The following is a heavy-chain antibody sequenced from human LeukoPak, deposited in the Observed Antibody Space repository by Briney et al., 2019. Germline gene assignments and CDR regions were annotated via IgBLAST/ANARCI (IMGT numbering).Heavy chain of an antibody. D-gene: IGHD2/OR15-2a*01. Sequence: QPGGSLRLSCVASGFTFGSYWMHWVRQAPGKGPAWVSRINYDGTSTTYADSVKGRFTVSRDNGKKTVSLQINSLRPDDTAVYYCAREANTAFDYWGQGTLVTVSS. CDR2: INYDGTST. J-gene: IGHJ4*02. CDR3: AREANTAFDY. CDR1: GFTFGSYW. V-gene: IGHV3-74*01.